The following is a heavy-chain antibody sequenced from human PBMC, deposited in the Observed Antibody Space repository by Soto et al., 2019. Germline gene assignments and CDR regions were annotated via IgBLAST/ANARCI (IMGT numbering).Heavy chain of an antibody. D-gene: IGHD1-7*01. J-gene: IGHJ5*02. CDR1: GGSVSRNNW. CDR2: IFHSGST. Sequence: SETLSLTCAVSGGSVSRNNWWTWVRQPPGKELEWIGEIFHSGSTNYNPSLQSRVTISVDKSKNQLSLKLTSVTAADTAVYFCARTGISAPTSWFDPWGQGTLVTVSS. CDR3: ARTGISAPTSWFDP. V-gene: IGHV4-4*02.